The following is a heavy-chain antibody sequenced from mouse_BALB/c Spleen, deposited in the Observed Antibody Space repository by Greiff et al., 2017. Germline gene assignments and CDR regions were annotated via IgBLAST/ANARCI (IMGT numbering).Heavy chain of an antibody. CDR1: GYTFTDYA. D-gene: IGHD2-10*02. V-gene: IGHV1-67*01. CDR3: AREYGNYYYAMDY. CDR2: ISTYYGNT. Sequence: VKLQQSGPELVRPGVSVKISCKGSGYTFTDYAMHWVKQSHAKSLEWIGVISTYYGNTNYNQKFKGKATMTVDKSSSTAYMELARLTSEDSAIYYCAREYGNYYYAMDYWGQGTSVTVSS. J-gene: IGHJ4*01.